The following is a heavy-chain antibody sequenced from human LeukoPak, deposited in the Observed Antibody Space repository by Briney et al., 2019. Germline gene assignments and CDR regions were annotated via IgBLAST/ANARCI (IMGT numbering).Heavy chain of an antibody. Sequence: GGSLRPSCAASGFTFSSYSMNWVRQAPGKGLEWVSSISSSSSYIYYADSEKGRFTISRDNAKNSLYLQMNSLRAEDTAVYYCARDVVLAYCGGDCYSYYYYGMDVWGQGTTVTVSS. D-gene: IGHD2-21*02. CDR2: ISSSSSYI. CDR1: GFTFSSYS. V-gene: IGHV3-21*01. J-gene: IGHJ6*02. CDR3: ARDVVLAYCGGDCYSYYYYGMDV.